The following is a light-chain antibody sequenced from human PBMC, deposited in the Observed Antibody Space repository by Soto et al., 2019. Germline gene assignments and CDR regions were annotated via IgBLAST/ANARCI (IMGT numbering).Light chain of an antibody. J-gene: IGKJ2*01. Sequence: EIVLTQSPDTLSLSPGERATLSCRASQSVSSYLAWYPQKPGQAPRLLIYDASNRATGIPARFSGSVSGTDFTLTISSLEPEDFAVYYCQQRSNWPPLYTFGQGTKLEIK. CDR3: QQRSNWPPLYT. CDR2: DAS. V-gene: IGKV3-11*01. CDR1: QSVSSY.